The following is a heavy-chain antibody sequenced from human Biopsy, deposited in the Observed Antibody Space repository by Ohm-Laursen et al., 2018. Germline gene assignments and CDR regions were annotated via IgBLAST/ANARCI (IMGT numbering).Heavy chain of an antibody. V-gene: IGHV3-9*01. J-gene: IGHJ6*02. CDR2: ISWHSGSR. CDR3: AKDVRVKVQLDGMDV. D-gene: IGHD1-1*01. CDR1: GFTFANYA. Sequence: SLRLSCAASGFTFANYAMHWVRQAPGKGLEWVSGISWHSGSRGYADSVEGRFTISRDNAKKLLYLQMNSLRAEDTALYYCAKDVRVKVQLDGMDVWGQGTTVTVSS.